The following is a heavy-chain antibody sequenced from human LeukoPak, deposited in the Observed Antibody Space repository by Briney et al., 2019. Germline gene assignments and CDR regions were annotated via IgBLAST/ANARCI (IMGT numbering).Heavy chain of an antibody. CDR1: GYTFTSYY. D-gene: IGHD3-10*01. CDR3: ARDWYYGSGSYYAAYYFDY. J-gene: IGHJ4*02. V-gene: IGHV1-46*01. CDR2: INPSGGST. Sequence: ASVKVSCKASGYTFTSYYMHWVRQAPGQGLEWMGIINPSGGSTSYAQKFQGRVTRTRDTSTSTVYMELSSLRSEDTAVYYCARDWYYGSGSYYAAYYFDYWGQGTLVTVSS.